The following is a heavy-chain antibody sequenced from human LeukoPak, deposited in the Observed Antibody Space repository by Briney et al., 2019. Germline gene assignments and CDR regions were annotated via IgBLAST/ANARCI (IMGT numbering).Heavy chain of an antibody. CDR3: ASSGVVTTGTDAFDV. Sequence: GGSLRLSCTASGFTFNDYYMSWIRQAPGKGLEWVSYISSSSSYTNYADSVKGRFTISRDDAKKSLYLQMNTLRAEDTAVYYCASSGVVTTGTDAFDVWGQRAMVSVSS. J-gene: IGHJ3*01. V-gene: IGHV3-11*03. D-gene: IGHD1-1*01. CDR2: ISSSSSYT. CDR1: GFTFNDYY.